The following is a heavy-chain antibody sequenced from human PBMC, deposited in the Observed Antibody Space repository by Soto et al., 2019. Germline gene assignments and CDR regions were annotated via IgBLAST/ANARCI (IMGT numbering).Heavy chain of an antibody. CDR2: IYYSGST. Sequence: PSETLSLTCTVSGGSISSGDYYWSWIRQPPGKGLEWIGYIYYSGSTYYNPSLKSRVTISVDTSKNQFSLKLSSVTAADTAVYYCARELLITFGGVIDTGAFDIWGQGTMVTVSS. J-gene: IGHJ3*02. V-gene: IGHV4-30-4*01. CDR1: GGSISSGDYY. CDR3: ARELLITFGGVIDTGAFDI. D-gene: IGHD3-16*02.